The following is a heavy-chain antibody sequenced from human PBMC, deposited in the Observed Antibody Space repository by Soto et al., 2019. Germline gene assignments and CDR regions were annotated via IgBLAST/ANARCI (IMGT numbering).Heavy chain of an antibody. J-gene: IGHJ2*01. CDR2: IYYSGST. CDR3: ASSSSSWLWYFDL. CDR1: GGSISSSSYY. V-gene: IGHV4-39*01. D-gene: IGHD6-13*01. Sequence: SETLSLTCTVSGGSISSSSYYWGWIRQPPGKGLEWIGSIYYSGSTYYNPSLKSRVTISVDTSKNQFSLKLSSVTAADTAVYYCASSSSSWLWYFDLWGRGTLVTVSS.